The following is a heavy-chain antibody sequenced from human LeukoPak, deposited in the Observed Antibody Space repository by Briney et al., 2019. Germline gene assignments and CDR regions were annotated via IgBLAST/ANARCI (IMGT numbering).Heavy chain of an antibody. CDR1: GGTFSSYA. CDR2: IIPILGIA. V-gene: IGHV1-69*04. D-gene: IGHD6-19*01. J-gene: IGHJ4*02. Sequence: ASVKVSCNASGGTFSSYAISWVRQAPGQGLEWMGRIIPILGIANYAQKFQGRVTITADKSTSTAYMELSSLRSEDTAVYYCARDLSGGAHYWGQGTLVTVSS. CDR3: ARDLSGGAHY.